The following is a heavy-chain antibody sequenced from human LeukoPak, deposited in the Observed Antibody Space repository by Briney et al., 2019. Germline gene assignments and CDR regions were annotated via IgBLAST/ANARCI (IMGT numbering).Heavy chain of an antibody. V-gene: IGHV4-59*11. Sequence: SETLSLTCTVSGPSISSHYWSWIRQPPGKGLEWIGYIFYSGTTNYNPSLKSRVTISIDTPKNQFSLRLNSVTAADTAVYYCTRGEFWSGADYWGQGTLAIVSS. D-gene: IGHD3-3*01. CDR1: GPSISSHY. J-gene: IGHJ4*02. CDR2: IFYSGTT. CDR3: TRGEFWSGADY.